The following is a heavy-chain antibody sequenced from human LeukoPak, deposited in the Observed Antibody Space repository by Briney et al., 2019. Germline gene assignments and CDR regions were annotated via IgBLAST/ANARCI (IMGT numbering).Heavy chain of an antibody. J-gene: IGHJ6*03. CDR3: ARLGCSSTSCYTYYYYYMDV. CDR1: GGSISSYY. D-gene: IGHD2-2*02. V-gene: IGHV4-4*07. CDR2: IYTSGST. Sequence: SETLSLTCTVSGGSISSYYWSWIRQPAGKGLEWIGRIYTSGSTNYNPSLKSRVTISVDTSKNQFSLKLSSVTAADTAVYYCARLGCSSTSCYTYYYYYMDVWGKGTTVTVSS.